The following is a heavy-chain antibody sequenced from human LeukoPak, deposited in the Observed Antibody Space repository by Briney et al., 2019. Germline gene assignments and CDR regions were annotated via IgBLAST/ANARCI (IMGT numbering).Heavy chain of an antibody. CDR3: ARGARSPYYFGY. CDR1: GGSISSNNYY. CDR2: FYYGST. J-gene: IGHJ4*02. D-gene: IGHD3-16*01. Sequence: PSETLSLTCTVSGGSISSNNYYWGWIRQPPGKGLEWIGSFYYGSTYYNPSLKSRVTISVDMSKNQFSLKLSSVTAADTAVYYCARGARSPYYFGYWGQGTLVTVSS. V-gene: IGHV4-39*01.